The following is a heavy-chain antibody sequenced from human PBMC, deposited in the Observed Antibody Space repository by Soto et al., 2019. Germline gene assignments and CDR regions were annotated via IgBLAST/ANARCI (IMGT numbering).Heavy chain of an antibody. CDR3: ARDRPDILTGYYHIFDY. D-gene: IGHD3-9*01. J-gene: IGHJ4*02. CDR2: IIPILGIA. V-gene: IGHV1-69*04. CDR1: GGTFSSYT. Sequence: PVKGSCQASGGTFSSYTISWGRQAPGQSLEWMGRIIPILGIANYAQKFQGRVTITADKSTSTAYMELSSLRSEDTAVYYCARDRPDILTGYYHIFDYWGQGTLVTVSS.